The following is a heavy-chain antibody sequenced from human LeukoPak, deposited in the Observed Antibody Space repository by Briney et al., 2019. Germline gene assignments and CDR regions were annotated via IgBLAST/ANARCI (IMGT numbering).Heavy chain of an antibody. CDR3: AREVRYTSSWYVFYYFDY. J-gene: IGHJ4*02. Sequence: GGSLRLSCAASGITFSDHYMSWIRQAPGKGLEWVAHISSSGSTIEYADSVKGRFAIPRDNAKNSLYLQMNSLRVEDTAVYYCAREVRYTSSWYVFYYFDYWGQGTLVTVSS. D-gene: IGHD6-13*01. CDR2: ISSSGSTI. CDR1: GITFSDHY. V-gene: IGHV3-11*01.